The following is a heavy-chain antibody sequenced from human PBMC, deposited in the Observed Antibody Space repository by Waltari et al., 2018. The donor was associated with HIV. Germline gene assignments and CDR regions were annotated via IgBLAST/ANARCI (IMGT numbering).Heavy chain of an antibody. CDR3: AKDYDSSGFYYFDY. D-gene: IGHD3-22*01. CDR1: GFPFSHYA. CDR2: ISGSGGGR. V-gene: IGHV3-23*01. J-gene: IGHJ4*02. Sequence: EVHLLESGGGLVQPGGSLRLSCAASGFPFSHYAMNWFRQAQGKGLEWVSAISGSGGGRYYADSVKGRLTISRDNSKKTLYLQMNSLRAEDTAVYYCAKDYDSSGFYYFDYWGQGTLVTVSS.